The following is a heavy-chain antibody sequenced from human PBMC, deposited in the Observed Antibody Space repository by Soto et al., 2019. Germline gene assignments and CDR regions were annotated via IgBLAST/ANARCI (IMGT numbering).Heavy chain of an antibody. Sequence: ASVKVSCKASGYTLTSYYMHWVRQAPGQGLEWMGIINPSGGSTSYAQKFQGRVTLPRDTSTSTVYMELRSLRSEATAVSYCARDLRRITMIVVLPTGAGWFDPWGQGTLVTVSS. V-gene: IGHV1-46*01. J-gene: IGHJ5*02. CDR1: GYTLTSYY. CDR2: INPSGGST. CDR3: ARDLRRITMIVVLPTGAGWFDP. D-gene: IGHD3-22*01.